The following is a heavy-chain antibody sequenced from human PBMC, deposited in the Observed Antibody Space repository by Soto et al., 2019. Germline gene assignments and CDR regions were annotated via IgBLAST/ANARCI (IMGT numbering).Heavy chain of an antibody. V-gene: IGHV4-59*01. CDR2: IYYSGST. CDR1: GGSISSYY. J-gene: IGHJ6*03. CDR3: ARIVVPAAMWLDYYYYYMDV. D-gene: IGHD2-2*01. Sequence: SETLSLTCTVSGGSISSYYWSWIRQPPGKGLEWIGYIYYSGSTNYNPSLKSRVTISVDTSKNQFSLRLSSVTAADTAVYYCARIVVPAAMWLDYYYYYMDVWGKGTTVTVSS.